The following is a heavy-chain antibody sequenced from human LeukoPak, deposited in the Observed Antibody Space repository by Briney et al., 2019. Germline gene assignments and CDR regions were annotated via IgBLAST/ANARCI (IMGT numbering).Heavy chain of an antibody. CDR2: INHSGST. D-gene: IGHD6-13*01. J-gene: IGHJ5*02. CDR3: AGAGYSISWFDP. Sequence: SETLSLTCAVYGGSFSGYYWSWIRQPPGKGLEWIGEINHSGSTNYNPSLKSRVTISVDTSKNQFSLKLSSVTAADAAVYYCAGAGYSISWFDPWGQGTLVTVSS. CDR1: GGSFSGYY. V-gene: IGHV4-34*09.